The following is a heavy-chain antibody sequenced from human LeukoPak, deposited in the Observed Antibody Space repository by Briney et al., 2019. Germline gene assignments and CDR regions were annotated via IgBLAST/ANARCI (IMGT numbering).Heavy chain of an antibody. CDR1: GGSFSGYY. CDR2: INHSGST. J-gene: IGHJ5*02. V-gene: IGHV4-34*01. CDR3: ARHYSSGWYVWFDP. Sequence: SEILSLTCAVYGGSFSGYYWSWIRQPPGKGLEWIGEINHSGSTNYNPSLKSRVTISVDTSKNQFSLKLSSVTAADTAVYYCARHYSSGWYVWFDPWGQGTLVTVSS. D-gene: IGHD6-19*01.